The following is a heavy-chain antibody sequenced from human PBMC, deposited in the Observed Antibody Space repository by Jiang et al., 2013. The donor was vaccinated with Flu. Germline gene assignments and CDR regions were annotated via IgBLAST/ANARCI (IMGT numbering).Heavy chain of an antibody. Sequence: RLSCAASGFTFSSYNMNWVRQAPGKGLEWVSYMSGSGGPIYYADSVKGRFTISRDNAKNSLYLQMNSLRDEDTAVYYCVRVDKENTCFDYWGQGTLVTVSS. D-gene: IGHD2/OR15-2a*01. CDR1: GFTFSSYN. CDR3: VRVDKENTCFDY. J-gene: IGHJ4*02. CDR2: MSGSGGPI. V-gene: IGHV3-48*02.